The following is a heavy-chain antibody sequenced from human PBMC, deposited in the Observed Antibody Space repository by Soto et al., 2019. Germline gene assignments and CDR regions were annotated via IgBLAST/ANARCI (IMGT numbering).Heavy chain of an antibody. CDR3: AKAAMVATGYYYGMDV. D-gene: IGHD5-12*01. V-gene: IGHV3-30*18. J-gene: IGHJ6*02. CDR2: ISYDGSNK. CDR1: GFTFSSYG. Sequence: GGSLRLSCAASGFTFSSYGMHWVRQAPGKGLEWVAVISYDGSNKYYADSVKGRFTISRDNSKNTLYLQMNSLRAEDTAVYYCAKAAMVATGYYYGMDVWGQGTTVTVSS.